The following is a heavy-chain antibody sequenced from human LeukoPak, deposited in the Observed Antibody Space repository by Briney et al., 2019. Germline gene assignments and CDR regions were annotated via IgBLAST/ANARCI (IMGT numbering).Heavy chain of an antibody. CDR3: TRGPLAVAGSPLFY. Sequence: ASVKVSCKASGYTFTSYDINWVRQATGQGLKWMGWMNPNSGNTGYAQKFQGRVTMTTDTSTSTAYMELRSLRSDDTAVYYCTRGPLAVAGSPLFYWGQGTLVTVSS. CDR2: MNPNSGNT. V-gene: IGHV1-8*02. J-gene: IGHJ4*02. CDR1: GYTFTSYD. D-gene: IGHD6-13*01.